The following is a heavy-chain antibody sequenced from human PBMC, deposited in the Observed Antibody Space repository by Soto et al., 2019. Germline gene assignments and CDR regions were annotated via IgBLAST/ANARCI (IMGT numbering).Heavy chain of an antibody. V-gene: IGHV1-58*01. CDR3: AVLNSSGWYECYYYGMDV. CDR2: IVVGSGNT. D-gene: IGHD6-19*01. Sequence: QMQLVQSGPEVKKPGTSVKVSCKASGFTFTSSAVQWVRQARGQRLEWIGWIVVGSGNTNYAQKFQERVTITRDMSTSTAYMELSSLRSEDTAVYYCAVLNSSGWYECYYYGMDVWGQGTTVTVSS. CDR1: GFTFTSSA. J-gene: IGHJ6*02.